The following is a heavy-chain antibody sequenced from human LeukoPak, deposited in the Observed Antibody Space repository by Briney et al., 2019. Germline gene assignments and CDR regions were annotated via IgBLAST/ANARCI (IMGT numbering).Heavy chain of an antibody. CDR2: ISSRGSYI. CDR3: ARGYSSSWYDLYYFDY. CDR1: GFTFSNYN. J-gene: IGHJ4*02. Sequence: GGSLRLSCAASGFTFSNYNINWVRQTPGKGLEWVSSISSRGSYIYYADSVKGRFAISADNAMNSLYLQMNSLRAEDTAVYYCARGYSSSWYDLYYFDYWGQGTLVTVSS. V-gene: IGHV3-21*01. D-gene: IGHD6-13*01.